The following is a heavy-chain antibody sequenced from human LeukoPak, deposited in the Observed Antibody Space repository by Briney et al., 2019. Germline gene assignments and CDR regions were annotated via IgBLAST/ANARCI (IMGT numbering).Heavy chain of an antibody. D-gene: IGHD2-2*01. J-gene: IGHJ6*01. CDR3: ARAQLNLVVYFGIDV. CDR1: SGFIRPYN. CDR2: MRYSGTT. Sequence: SSKTQSPTPIFSSGFIRPYNWTWSRQPPGKRVEMIGDMRYSGTTNYKPYLKRLVTFSVDKSKSQFSLKLSSVTAADSAVYNCARAQLNLVVYFGIDVWGQGTTVTVAS. V-gene: IGHV4-59*01.